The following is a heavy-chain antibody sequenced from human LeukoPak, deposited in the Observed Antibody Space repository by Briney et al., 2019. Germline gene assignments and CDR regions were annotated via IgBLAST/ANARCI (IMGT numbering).Heavy chain of an antibody. J-gene: IGHJ5*02. Sequence: SETLSLTCAVYGGSFSGYYWSWIRQPPGKGLEWIGEINHSGSTNYNPSLKGRVTISVDTSKNQFSLKLSSVTAADTAVYYCARGKSVKDWFDPWGQGTLVTVSS. CDR1: GGSFSGYY. CDR3: ARGKSVKDWFDP. V-gene: IGHV4-34*01. D-gene: IGHD3-3*01. CDR2: INHSGST.